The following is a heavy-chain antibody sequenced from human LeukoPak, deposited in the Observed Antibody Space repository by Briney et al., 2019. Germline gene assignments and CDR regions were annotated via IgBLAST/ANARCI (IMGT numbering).Heavy chain of an antibody. CDR3: ARESQEKYYFDY. CDR1: GGSISSYY. D-gene: IGHD5-24*01. CDR2: IYYSGST. J-gene: IGHJ4*02. Sequence: PSETLSLTCTVPGGSISSYYWSWIRQPPGKGLEWIGYIYYSGSTSYNPSLKSRVTISVDTSKNQFSLKLSSVTAADTAVYYCARESQEKYYFDYWGQGTLVTVSS. V-gene: IGHV4-59*12.